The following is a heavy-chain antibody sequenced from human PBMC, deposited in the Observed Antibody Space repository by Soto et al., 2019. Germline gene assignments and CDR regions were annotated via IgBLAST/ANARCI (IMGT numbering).Heavy chain of an antibody. CDR3: AREGKPGIIDY. Sequence: PGGSLRLSCAASGYTFSSYWIHWVRQAPGKGLVWLSRINLEGGFTNYADSVKDRFIISRDNAKNTLFLQMNSLRAEDTAVYYCAREGKPGIIDYWGRGTLVTVSS. J-gene: IGHJ4*02. V-gene: IGHV3-74*01. CDR1: GYTFSSYW. CDR2: INLEGGFT. D-gene: IGHD3-10*01.